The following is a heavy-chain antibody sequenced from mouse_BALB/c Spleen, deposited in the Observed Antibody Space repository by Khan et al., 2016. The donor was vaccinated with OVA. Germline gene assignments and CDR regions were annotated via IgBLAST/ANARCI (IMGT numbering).Heavy chain of an antibody. V-gene: IGHV1-9*01. CDR1: GYTFSSYW. CDR2: MLPGSDST. Sequence: QVQLKQSGAELMKPGASVKISCKATGYTFSSYWIEWVKQRPGHGLEWIGDMLPGSDSTNYNEKFKGKATFTADTSSNTAYMQLSSLTSEDSAVYYCARGGYGGFAYWGQGTLVTVSA. D-gene: IGHD2-2*01. J-gene: IGHJ3*01. CDR3: ARGGYGGFAY.